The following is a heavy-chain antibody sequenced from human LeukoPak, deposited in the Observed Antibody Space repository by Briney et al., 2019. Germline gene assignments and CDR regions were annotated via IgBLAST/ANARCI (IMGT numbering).Heavy chain of an antibody. D-gene: IGHD2-21*01. CDR1: GFTVSSNY. CDR3: ARDAHFGGVFDI. Sequence: GGSLRLSCAASGFTVSSNYTSWVRQAPGKGLEWVSVIYSGGSTYYADSVKGRFTISRDNSKNTLYLQMNSLRAEDTAVYYCARDAHFGGVFDIWGQGTMVTVSS. J-gene: IGHJ3*02. V-gene: IGHV3-66*02. CDR2: IYSGGST.